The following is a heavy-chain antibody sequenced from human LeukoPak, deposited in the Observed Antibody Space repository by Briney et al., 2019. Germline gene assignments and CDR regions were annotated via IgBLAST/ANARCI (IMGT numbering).Heavy chain of an antibody. D-gene: IGHD2-15*01. CDR1: GGSISSSNYY. Sequence: SETLSLTCTVSGGSISSSNYYWGWIRQPPGKGLEWIGSIYYSGNTYYNPSLKSRLTISVDTSKNQFSLKLTSVTAADTALYYCARGVVAAPQTFDYWGQGTLVTVSS. V-gene: IGHV4-39*07. J-gene: IGHJ4*02. CDR2: IYYSGNT. CDR3: ARGVVAAPQTFDY.